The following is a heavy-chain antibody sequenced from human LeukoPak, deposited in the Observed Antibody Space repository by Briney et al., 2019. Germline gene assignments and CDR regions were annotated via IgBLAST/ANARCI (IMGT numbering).Heavy chain of an antibody. CDR3: ARVTRSGFFDI. J-gene: IGHJ3*02. CDR2: ISYSGST. Sequence: SETLSLTCTVSGGSISSYYWSWIRQPPGKGLEWIGYISYSGSTNYNPSLKSRVTISVDTSKNHFSLNLNSVTAADTAVYYCARVTRSGFFDIWGQGTMVTVSS. CDR1: GGSISSYY. D-gene: IGHD1-1*01. V-gene: IGHV4-59*01.